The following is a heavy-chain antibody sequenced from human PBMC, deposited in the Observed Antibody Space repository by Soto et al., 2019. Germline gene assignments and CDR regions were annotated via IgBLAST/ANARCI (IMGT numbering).Heavy chain of an antibody. V-gene: IGHV1-69*01. J-gene: IGHJ6*02. Sequence: QVQLVQSGAEVKKPGSSVKVSCKASGGTFSSYAISWVRQAPGQGLEWMGGIIPIFGTANYAQKFQGRVTITADESTSTAYMELSSLRSEDTAVYYCARSGPGYCSGGSCYGGMDVWGQGTTVTGSS. CDR2: IIPIFGTA. D-gene: IGHD2-15*01. CDR1: GGTFSSYA. CDR3: ARSGPGYCSGGSCYGGMDV.